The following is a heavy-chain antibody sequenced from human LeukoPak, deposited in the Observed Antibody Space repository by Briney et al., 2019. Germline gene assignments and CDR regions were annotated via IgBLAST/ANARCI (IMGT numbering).Heavy chain of an antibody. CDR1: GYTFTGYY. J-gene: IGHJ4*02. D-gene: IGHD1-26*01. V-gene: IGHV1-2*02. Sequence: GASVKVSRKASGYTFTGYYMHWVRQAPGQRLEWMGWINPNSGGTNYAQKFQGRVTMTRDTSISTAYMELSRLRSDDTAVYYCARDVVWSGSCPVYWGQGTLVTISS. CDR2: INPNSGGT. CDR3: ARDVVWSGSCPVY.